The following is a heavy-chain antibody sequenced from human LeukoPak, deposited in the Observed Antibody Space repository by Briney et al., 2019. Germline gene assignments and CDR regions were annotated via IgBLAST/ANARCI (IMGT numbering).Heavy chain of an antibody. CDR2: IYYSGST. D-gene: IGHD2-2*01. V-gene: IGHV4-31*03. CDR3: ARVSVGVGPVTVYFDY. CDR1: GGSISSGGYY. J-gene: IGHJ4*02. Sequence: SETLSLTCTVSGGSISSGGYYWSWIRQHPGKGLEWIGYIYYSGSTYYNPSLKSRVTISVDTSKNQLSLKLSSVTAADTAVYYCARVSVGVGPVTVYFDYWGQGTLVTVSS.